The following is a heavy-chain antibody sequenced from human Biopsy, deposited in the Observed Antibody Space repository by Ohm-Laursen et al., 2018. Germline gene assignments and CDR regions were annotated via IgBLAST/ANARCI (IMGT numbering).Heavy chain of an antibody. CDR3: AADADGYYTEFDY. V-gene: IGHV1-69*04. CDR2: IVPILGHL. CDR1: GGTFSNYA. D-gene: IGHD3-3*01. Sequence: ESSVKVSCKASGGTFSNYAFSWVRQAPGQGLEWVGRIVPILGHLNYAQRFQGRVSITADKSTTYVYMELSRLTSGDTAVYYCAADADGYYTEFDYWGPGTLVTVSS. J-gene: IGHJ4*02.